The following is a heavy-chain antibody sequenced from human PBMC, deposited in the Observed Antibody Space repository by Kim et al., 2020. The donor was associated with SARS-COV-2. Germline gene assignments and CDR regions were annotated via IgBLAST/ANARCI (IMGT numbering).Heavy chain of an antibody. CDR3: ARDLVVVPASNCFDP. CDR1: GYTFTSYA. Sequence: ASVKVSCKASGYTFTSYAMNWVRQAPGQGLEWMGWINTNTGNPTYAQGFTGRFVFSLDTSVSTAYLQISSLKAEDTAVYYCARDLVVVPASNCFDPWGQGTLVTVSS. J-gene: IGHJ5*02. D-gene: IGHD2-2*01. CDR2: INTNTGNP. V-gene: IGHV7-4-1*02.